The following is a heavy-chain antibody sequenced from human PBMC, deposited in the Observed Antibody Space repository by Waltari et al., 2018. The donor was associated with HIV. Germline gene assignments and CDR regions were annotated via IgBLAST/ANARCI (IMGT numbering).Heavy chain of an antibody. CDR1: GFIFSSYA. Sequence: EVQLLESGGGLVQPGGSLRLSCAASGFIFSSYAMSWVRQAPGKGLEWVSAISGTGGSTYYADSVKGRFTISRDNSKNTVFLQMNSLRAEDTAVYYCAKSPGSSSWDINASRFDPWGQGTLVTVSS. J-gene: IGHJ5*02. D-gene: IGHD6-13*01. CDR3: AKSPGSSSWDINASRFDP. V-gene: IGHV3-23*01. CDR2: ISGTGGST.